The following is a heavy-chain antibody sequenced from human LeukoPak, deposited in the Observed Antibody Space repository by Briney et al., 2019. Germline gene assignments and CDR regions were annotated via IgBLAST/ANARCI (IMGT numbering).Heavy chain of an antibody. J-gene: IGHJ4*02. CDR3: AREPYYQSVFDY. Sequence: GGSLRLSCAASGFTFSSYWMHWVRQAPGKGLVWVSRINSDGSSTSYADSVKSRFTISRDNAKNTLYLQMNSLRAEDTAVYYCAREPYYQSVFDYWGQGTLVTVSS. CDR2: INSDGSST. D-gene: IGHD1-26*01. V-gene: IGHV3-74*01. CDR1: GFTFSSYW.